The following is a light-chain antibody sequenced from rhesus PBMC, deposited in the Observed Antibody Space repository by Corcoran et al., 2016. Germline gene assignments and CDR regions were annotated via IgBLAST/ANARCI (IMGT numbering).Light chain of an antibody. V-gene: IGKV1-69*01. J-gene: IGKJ4*01. CDR2: MAS. CDR1: QGISNW. CDR3: QQHDSSPLT. Sequence: DIQMTQSPSSLSASVGDRVTITRRASQGISNWLARYQQKPGKAPKLLIFMASNLETGFPSRFSGMGSGTDFTHPIGSLQPEDIATYYCQQHDSSPLTFGGGTKVELK.